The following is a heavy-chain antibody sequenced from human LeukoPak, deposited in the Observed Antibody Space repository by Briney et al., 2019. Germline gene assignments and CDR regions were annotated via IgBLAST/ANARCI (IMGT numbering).Heavy chain of an antibody. D-gene: IGHD6-13*01. V-gene: IGHV3-7*01. J-gene: IGHJ3*02. CDR1: GFTFSRYW. CDR2: IKQGGSEK. Sequence: GGSLRLSWAASGFTFSRYWMSGVRQAPGKGGEGVANIKQGGSEKYYVDSVKGRFTISRDTAKNSLYLQMNSLRAEDTAVYYCARERQQLSHDAFDIWGQGTMVTVSS. CDR3: ARERQQLSHDAFDI.